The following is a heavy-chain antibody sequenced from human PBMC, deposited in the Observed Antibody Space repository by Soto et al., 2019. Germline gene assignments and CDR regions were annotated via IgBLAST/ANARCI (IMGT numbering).Heavy chain of an antibody. J-gene: IGHJ4*02. D-gene: IGHD2-2*01. CDR3: ARGGDIVVVPAAYFDY. V-gene: IGHV1-3*01. CDR2: INAGNGNT. Sequence: ASVKVSCKASGYTFTSYAMHWVRQAPGQRLEWMGWINAGNGNTKYSQKFQGRVTITRDTSASTAYMELSSLRSEDTAVYYCARGGDIVVVPAAYFDYWGQGTLVTVSS. CDR1: GYTFTSYA.